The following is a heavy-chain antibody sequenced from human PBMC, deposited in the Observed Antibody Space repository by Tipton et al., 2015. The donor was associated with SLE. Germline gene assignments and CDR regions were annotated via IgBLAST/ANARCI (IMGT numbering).Heavy chain of an antibody. CDR2: IRYDGSNK. CDR1: GFTFSSYA. D-gene: IGHD2-2*01. V-gene: IGHV3-30*02. CDR3: AKADPYCSSTSCYGMDI. J-gene: IGHJ6*02. Sequence: SLRFSCAASGFTFSSYAMSWVRQAPGKGLEWVAFIRYDGSNKYYADSVKGRFTISRDNSKNTLYLQMNSLRAEDTAVYYCAKADPYCSSTSCYGMDIWGQGTPVTVSS.